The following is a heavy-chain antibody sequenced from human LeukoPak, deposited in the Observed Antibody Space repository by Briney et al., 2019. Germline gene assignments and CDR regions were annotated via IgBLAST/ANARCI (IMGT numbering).Heavy chain of an antibody. CDR1: EFTSDNYG. CDR2: IGSSGGGI. CDR3: AIDPNWGTHS. V-gene: IGHV3-23*01. Sequence: GGSLRLSCTVSEFTSDNYGVSWVRQAPGKRLEWVSIIGSSGGGIHYADSVKGRFTISRDNSKNALYLQMNSLRVEDTAVYYCAIDPNWGTHSWGQGVLVTVSS. J-gene: IGHJ4*02. D-gene: IGHD7-27*01.